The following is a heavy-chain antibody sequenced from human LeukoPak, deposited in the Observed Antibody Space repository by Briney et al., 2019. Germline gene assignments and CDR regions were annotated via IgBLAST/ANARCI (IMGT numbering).Heavy chain of an antibody. CDR1: GVSISSYY. Sequence: SETLSLTCTVSGVSISSYYWSWIRQPPGKGLEWIGYIYYSGSTNYNPSLRSRVTMSVDTSNNQFSLKLTSVTAADTAVYYCARGAYSSGWDYFDYWGQGTLVTVSS. V-gene: IGHV4-59*12. CDR2: IYYSGST. CDR3: ARGAYSSGWDYFDY. J-gene: IGHJ4*02. D-gene: IGHD6-19*01.